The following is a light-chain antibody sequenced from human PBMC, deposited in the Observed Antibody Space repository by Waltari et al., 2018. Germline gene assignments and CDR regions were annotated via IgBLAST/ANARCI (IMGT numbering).Light chain of an antibody. J-gene: IGKJ1*01. CDR1: QDISRW. V-gene: IGKV1D-16*01. Sequence: DIQMTQSPSSLSASVGDRVTITCRARQDISRWLVWYQQKPGKAPKALIYKASTLQSGVPSRFAGSGSGTDFTLTISSLQPEDFATYYCQQYNNAPRTFGQGTKVEIK. CDR3: QQYNNAPRT. CDR2: KAS.